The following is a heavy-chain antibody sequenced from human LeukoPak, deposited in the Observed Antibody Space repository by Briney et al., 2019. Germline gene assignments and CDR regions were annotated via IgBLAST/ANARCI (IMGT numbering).Heavy chain of an antibody. J-gene: IGHJ4*02. CDR2: ISGSGGST. CDR3: AKETNYGDYD. V-gene: IGHV3-23*01. Sequence: GGSLRLSCAASGFTFSTYAMTWVRQAPGKGLEWVSGISGSGGSTYYADSVKGRFTISRDNSKNTLYLQMNSLRAEDTAMYYCAKETNYGDYDWGQGTLVTVSS. CDR1: GFTFSTYA. D-gene: IGHD4-17*01.